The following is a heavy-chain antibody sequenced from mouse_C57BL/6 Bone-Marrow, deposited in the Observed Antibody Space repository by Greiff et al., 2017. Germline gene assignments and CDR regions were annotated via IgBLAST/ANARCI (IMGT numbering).Heavy chain of an antibody. V-gene: IGHV5-17*01. CDR1: GFTFSDYG. CDR3: AKLLAY. CDR2: ISSGSSTI. J-gene: IGHJ3*01. Sequence: EVKLMESGGGLVKPGGSLKLSCAASGFTFSDYGMHWVRQAPEKGLEWVAYISSGSSTIYYADTVKGRFTISRDNAKNTLCLQMTSLRSEDTAMYYCAKLLAYWGQGTLVTVSA.